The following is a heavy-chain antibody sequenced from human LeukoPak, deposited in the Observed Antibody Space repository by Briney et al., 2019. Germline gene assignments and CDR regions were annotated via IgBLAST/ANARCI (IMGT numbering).Heavy chain of an antibody. J-gene: IGHJ4*02. CDR3: ARGRARGYCSGGSCYKALDY. CDR2: IYYSGST. V-gene: IGHV4-61*01. CDR1: GGSVSSGSYY. D-gene: IGHD2-15*01. Sequence: SETLSLTCTVSGGSVSSGSYYWSWIRQPPGKGLEWIGYIYYSGSTNYNPSLKSRVTISVDTSKNQFSLKLSSVTAADTAVYYCARGRARGYCSGGSCYKALDYWGQGTLVTVSS.